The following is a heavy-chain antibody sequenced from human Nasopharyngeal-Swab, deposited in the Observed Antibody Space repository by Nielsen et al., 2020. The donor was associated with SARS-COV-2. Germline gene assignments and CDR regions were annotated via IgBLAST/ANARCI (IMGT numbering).Heavy chain of an antibody. D-gene: IGHD3-3*01. CDR3: ARQADFWSGYVMALDY. CDR2: IYPGDSDT. CDR1: GYSFTSYW. J-gene: IGHJ4*02. Sequence: GGSLRLSCKGSGYSFTSYWIGWVRQMPGKGLEWMGIIYPGDSDTRYSPSFQGQVTISADKSISTAYLQWSSLKASDPAMYYCARQADFWSGYVMALDYWGQGTLVTVSS. V-gene: IGHV5-51*01.